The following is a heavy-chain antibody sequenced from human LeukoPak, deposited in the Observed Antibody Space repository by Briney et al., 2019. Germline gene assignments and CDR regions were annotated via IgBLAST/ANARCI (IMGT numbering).Heavy chain of an antibody. CDR2: ISAYNGNT. CDR1: GYTFTSYG. V-gene: IGHV1-18*01. J-gene: IGHJ5*02. CDR3: ARDLRAGWFDP. Sequence: ASVTVSCKASGYTFTSYGISWVRQAPGQGLEWMGWISAYNGNTNYAQKLQGRVTITTDTSTSTAYMELRSLRSDDTAVYYCARDLRAGWFDPWGQGTLVTVSS.